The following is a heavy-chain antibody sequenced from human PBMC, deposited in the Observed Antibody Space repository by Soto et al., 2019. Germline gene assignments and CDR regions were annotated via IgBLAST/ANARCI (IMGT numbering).Heavy chain of an antibody. J-gene: IGHJ4*02. CDR1: GYTFTSYG. CDR3: ARLRNYDFWSGYPPLYYFDY. D-gene: IGHD3-3*01. Sequence: QVQLVQSGAEVKKPGASVKVSCKASGYTFTSYGISWVRQAPGQGLEWMGWISAYNGNTNYAQKLQGRVTMTTDTSTSTAYMELRSLRSDDTAVYYCARLRNYDFWSGYPPLYYFDYWGQGTLVTVSS. CDR2: ISAYNGNT. V-gene: IGHV1-18*01.